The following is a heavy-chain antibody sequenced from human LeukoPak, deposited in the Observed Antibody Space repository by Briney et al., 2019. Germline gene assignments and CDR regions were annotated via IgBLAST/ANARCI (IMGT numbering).Heavy chain of an antibody. CDR3: ARDDVYNSDGAFDP. D-gene: IGHD5-24*01. CDR2: INPSSGGT. V-gene: IGHV1-2*02. J-gene: IGHJ5*02. Sequence: ASVKVSCTASGYTFTGYYMHWVRQAPGQGLEWMGWINPSSGGTNYAQKFQGRATMTRDTTISTAYMELSRLRSDDTAVYYCARDDVYNSDGAFDPWGQGTLVTVSS. CDR1: GYTFTGYY.